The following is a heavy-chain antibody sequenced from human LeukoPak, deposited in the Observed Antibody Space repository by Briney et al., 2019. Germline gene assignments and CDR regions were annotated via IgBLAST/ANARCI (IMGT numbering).Heavy chain of an antibody. D-gene: IGHD2-2*01. V-gene: IGHV1-69*05. J-gene: IGHJ6*03. CDR1: GGTFSKYA. Sequence: SVKVSCKASGGTFSKYAVSWVRQAPGQGLEWMGGIIPAFGTANYAQKLQGRVTITTDESTNTAYMELSSLRSEDTAVYYCASQRDCTRTSCYAYYYYYMDVWGKGTTVTVSS. CDR3: ASQRDCTRTSCYAYYYYYMDV. CDR2: IIPAFGTA.